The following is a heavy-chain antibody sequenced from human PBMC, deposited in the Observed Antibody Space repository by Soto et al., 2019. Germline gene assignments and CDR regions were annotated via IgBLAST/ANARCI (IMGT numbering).Heavy chain of an antibody. CDR1: GRSISSGGYS. J-gene: IGHJ3*02. D-gene: IGHD5-12*01. CDR3: PRVGRADGYRDAFDI. V-gene: IGHV4-30-2*01. CDR2: IYHSGST. Sequence: QLQLQESGSELVKPSQTLSLTCAVSGRSISSGGYSWSWIRQPPGTGLEWIGYIYHSGSTYYNPSLKSRVTISVDRSKTEFSLKLISVTAGDTAVYYCPRVGRADGYRDAFDIWGQGTMVTVSS.